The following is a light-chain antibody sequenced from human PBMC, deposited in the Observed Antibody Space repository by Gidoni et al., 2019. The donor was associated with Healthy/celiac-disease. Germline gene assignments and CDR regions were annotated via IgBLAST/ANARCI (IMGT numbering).Light chain of an antibody. J-gene: IGKJ2*01. CDR2: AAS. CDR1: QGISSY. V-gene: IGKV1-9*01. Sequence: DIQFTQSPSFLSASVGDRVTITCRASQGISSYLAWYQQKPGKAPKLLLYAASTLQSGVPSRFSGSGPGTEFTLTISSLHPEDFATYYCQQLNSYPQTFXQXTKLEIK. CDR3: QQLNSYPQT.